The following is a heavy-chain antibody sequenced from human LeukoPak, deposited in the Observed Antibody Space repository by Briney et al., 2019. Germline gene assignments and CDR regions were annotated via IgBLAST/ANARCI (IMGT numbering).Heavy chain of an antibody. J-gene: IGHJ4*02. D-gene: IGHD3-3*02. CDR2: MNPNSGNT. V-gene: IGHV1-8*03. CDR1: GYTFTSYD. CDR3: ARVDRAFMAMAYFDY. Sequence: GASVKVSCKASGYTFTSYDINWVRQATGQGLEWMAWMNPNSGNTGYAQKFQGRVTITRNTSISTAYMELSSLRSEDTAVYYCARVDRAFMAMAYFDYWGQGTLVTVSS.